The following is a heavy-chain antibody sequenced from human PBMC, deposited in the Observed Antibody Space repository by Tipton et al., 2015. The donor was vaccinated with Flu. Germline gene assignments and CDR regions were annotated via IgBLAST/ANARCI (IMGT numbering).Heavy chain of an antibody. CDR2: VYPSGTT. J-gene: IGHJ4*02. Sequence: PGLVKPSETLSLTCTVSSGSIRSTNYFCAWIRQPPGKRLELIGSVYPSGTTYYNPSLKSRVTISVDTSKSQFSLKLRSLTAADTAVYYCARLSYYDVDLKNFYFEDWGQGTLVTVSS. CDR3: ARLSYYDVDLKNFYFED. D-gene: IGHD3-10*02. CDR1: SGSIRSTNYF. V-gene: IGHV4-39*01.